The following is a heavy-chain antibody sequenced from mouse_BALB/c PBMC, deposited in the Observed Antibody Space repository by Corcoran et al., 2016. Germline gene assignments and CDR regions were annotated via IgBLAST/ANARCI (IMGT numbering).Heavy chain of an antibody. CDR3: ARCNWYFDV. J-gene: IGHJ1*01. V-gene: IGHV14-3*02. CDR1: GFNIKDTY. Sequence: EVQLQQSGAELVKPGASVKLSCTASGFNIKDTYMHWVKQRPEQGLEWIGRIDPANGNTKYDPKFQGKATITAATSSNTAYLQLSSLTSEDTAVYYCARCNWYFDVWGAGTTVTVSS. CDR2: IDPANGNT.